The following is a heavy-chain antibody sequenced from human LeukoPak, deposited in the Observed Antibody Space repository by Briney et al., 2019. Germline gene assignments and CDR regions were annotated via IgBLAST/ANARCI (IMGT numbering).Heavy chain of an antibody. J-gene: IGHJ5*02. V-gene: IGHV4-39*07. CDR3: ARDFHLTGATSRWFDP. CDR1: GGSISGGTYY. Sequence: SETLSLTCTVSGGSISGGTYYWGWIRQPPGKGLEWIGTVSYSGTTYYKSSLKSRVTISVDTSKNQFSLKLTSVTAADTAVYYCARDFHLTGATSRWFDPWGQGTLVTVSS. CDR2: VSYSGTT. D-gene: IGHD1-7*01.